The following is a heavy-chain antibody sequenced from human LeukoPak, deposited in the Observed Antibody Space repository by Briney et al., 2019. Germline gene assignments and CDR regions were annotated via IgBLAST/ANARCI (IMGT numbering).Heavy chain of an antibody. D-gene: IGHD1-26*01. V-gene: IGHV1-8*01. J-gene: IGHJ5*02. CDR2: MNPNSGNT. CDR1: GYTFTSYD. Sequence: KVSCKASGYTFTSYDINWVRQATGQGLEWMGWMNPNSGNTGYAQKFQGRVTMTRNTSRSTAYMELSSLRSEDTAVYYCARVKKRGSYPNWFDPWGQGTLVTVSS. CDR3: ARVKKRGSYPNWFDP.